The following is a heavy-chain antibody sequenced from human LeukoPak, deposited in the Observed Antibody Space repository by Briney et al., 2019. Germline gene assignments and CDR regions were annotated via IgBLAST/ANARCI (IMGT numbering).Heavy chain of an antibody. D-gene: IGHD3-16*01. J-gene: IGHJ4*02. CDR3: ARVGDAYDYFDY. CDR2: IQQDGSEK. CDR1: GLTFSRYW. Sequence: GGSLRLSCAASGLTFSRYWMSWVRQAPGKGLGWVANIQQDGSEKYYVESVKGRFTISRDNAKKSLYLQMNSLRAEDTAVYYCARVGDAYDYFDYWGQGTLVTVSS. V-gene: IGHV3-7*01.